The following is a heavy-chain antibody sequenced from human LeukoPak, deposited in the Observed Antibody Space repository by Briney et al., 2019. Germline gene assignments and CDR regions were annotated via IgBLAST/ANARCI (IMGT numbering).Heavy chain of an antibody. CDR2: IYHSAST. CDR1: GYSISSGYY. D-gene: IGHD3-3*01. Sequence: SETLSLTCAVSGYSISSGYYWGWIRQPPGKGLEWIGSIYHSASTYYNPSLKSRVTISVDTSKNQFSLKLSSVTAADTAVYYCARIRFLEWLLPDQYYYYMDVWGKGTTVTVSS. V-gene: IGHV4-38-2*01. CDR3: ARIRFLEWLLPDQYYYYMDV. J-gene: IGHJ6*03.